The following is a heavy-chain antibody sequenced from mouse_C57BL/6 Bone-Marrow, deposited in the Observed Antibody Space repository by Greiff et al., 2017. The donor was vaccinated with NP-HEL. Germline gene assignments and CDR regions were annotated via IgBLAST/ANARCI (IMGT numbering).Heavy chain of an antibody. V-gene: IGHV14-4*01. CDR3: TYYLLWTY. D-gene: IGHD2-1*01. CDR2: IDPENGDT. Sequence: EVQLQQSGAELVRPGASVKLSCIASGFTITDYYMHWVKQRPEQGLEWIGWIDPENGDTEYASKFQGKATITADTSSNTAYLQLSSLTSEDTAVYYCTYYLLWTYWGQGTTLTVSS. J-gene: IGHJ2*01. CDR1: GFTITDYY.